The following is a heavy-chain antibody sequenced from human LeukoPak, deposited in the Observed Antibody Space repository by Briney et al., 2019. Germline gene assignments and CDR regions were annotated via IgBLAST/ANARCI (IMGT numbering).Heavy chain of an antibody. CDR3: ARGAREVRRYGMDA. V-gene: IGHV4-31*03. CDR1: GGSISSGGYY. D-gene: IGHD3-10*01. J-gene: IGHJ6*04. CDR2: IYYSGST. Sequence: SETLSLTCTVSGGSISSGGYYWSWIRQLPGKGLEWIGYIYYSGSTYYNPSLKSRVTISVDTSKNQFSLKLSSVTAADTAVYYCARGAREVRRYGMDAWGKGTTVTVSS.